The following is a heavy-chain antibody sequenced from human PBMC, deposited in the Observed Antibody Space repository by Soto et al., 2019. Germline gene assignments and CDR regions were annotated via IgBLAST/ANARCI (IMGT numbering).Heavy chain of an antibody. CDR1: GFTFSSYA. CDR3: AKPGRYNWYYFDS. Sequence: GSLRLSCAASGFTFSSYAMTWVRQAPGKGLEWVSGINDNDDSTSYADSVKGRFTISRDNSKNTLHLQMNSLRAEDTAVYYCAKPGRYNWYYFDSWGQGTQVTVSS. D-gene: IGHD1-20*01. V-gene: IGHV3-23*01. CDR2: INDNDDST. J-gene: IGHJ4*02.